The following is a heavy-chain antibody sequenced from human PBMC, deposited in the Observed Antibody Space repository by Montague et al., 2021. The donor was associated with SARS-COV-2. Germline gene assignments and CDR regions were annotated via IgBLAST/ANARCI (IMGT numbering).Heavy chain of an antibody. CDR2: IYWDDDK. J-gene: IGHJ3*02. CDR1: GLSLSTSGVG. D-gene: IGHD1-26*01. V-gene: IGHV2-5*02. CDR3: AHRRGLLLSDAFDI. Sequence: PALVKPTQTRTLTRTFSGLSLSTSGVGVGWIRQPPGKALEWLALIYWDDDKRYSPSLKSRLTITKDTSKNQVVLTMTNMDPVDTATYYCAHRRGLLLSDAFDIWGQGTMVTVSS.